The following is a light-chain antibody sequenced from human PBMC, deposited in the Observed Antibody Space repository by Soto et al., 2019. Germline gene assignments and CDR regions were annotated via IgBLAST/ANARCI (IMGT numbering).Light chain of an antibody. CDR3: QYYDSSLSGWV. CDR1: SSNIGAGYN. J-gene: IGLJ3*02. CDR2: GNS. V-gene: IGLV1-40*01. Sequence: QPVLTQPPSVSGAPGQRVTISCTGSSSNIGAGYNVHWYQQLPGTAPKLLLYGNSNRTSGVPDRFSGSKSGTSASLAITGLQAEDEADYYCQYYDSSLSGWVFGGGTKVTVL.